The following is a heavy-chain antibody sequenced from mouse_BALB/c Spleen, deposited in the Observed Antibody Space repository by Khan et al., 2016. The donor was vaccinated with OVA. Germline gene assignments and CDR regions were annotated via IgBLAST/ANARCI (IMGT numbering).Heavy chain of an antibody. D-gene: IGHD2-10*01. CDR2: IWGDGTT. CDR3: ARAYYGNYREAMDY. V-gene: IGHV2-6-7*01. Sequence: VELVESGPGLVAPSQSLSITCTASGFSITGYGVTWVRQPPGKGLEWLGMIWGDGTTDYKSALKSRLSINKDNSKSQVFLKMNSLQTDDTARYYCARAYYGNYREAMDYWGQGTSVTVSS. J-gene: IGHJ4*01. CDR1: GFSITGYG.